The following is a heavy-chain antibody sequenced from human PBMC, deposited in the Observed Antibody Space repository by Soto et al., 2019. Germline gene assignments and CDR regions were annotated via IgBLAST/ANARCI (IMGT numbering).Heavy chain of an antibody. D-gene: IGHD3-16*01. CDR3: AKCPSSGPGGWFDP. J-gene: IGHJ5*02. Sequence: GGSMRLSCAASGFNFKNYAMTWVRQAPGKGPEWVSGIDVGGSSAYYADSVKGRFTMSRDNSKNTLYLQMNSLRAEDTAVYYCAKCPSSGPGGWFDPWGQGTLVTSPQ. V-gene: IGHV3-23*01. CDR1: GFNFKNYA. CDR2: IDVGGSSA.